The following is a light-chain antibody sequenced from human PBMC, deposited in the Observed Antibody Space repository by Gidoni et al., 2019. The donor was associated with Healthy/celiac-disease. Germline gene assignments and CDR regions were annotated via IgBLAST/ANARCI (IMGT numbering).Light chain of an antibody. J-gene: IGKJ3*01. Sequence: IVLPQSPATLSLSPGERATLSCRASQSVSSYLAWYQQKPGQAPRLLIYDASNRATGIPARFSGSGSGTDFTLTISSLEPEDFAVYYCQQRSNWPPGFGPGTKVDIK. V-gene: IGKV3-11*01. CDR1: QSVSSY. CDR2: DAS. CDR3: QQRSNWPPG.